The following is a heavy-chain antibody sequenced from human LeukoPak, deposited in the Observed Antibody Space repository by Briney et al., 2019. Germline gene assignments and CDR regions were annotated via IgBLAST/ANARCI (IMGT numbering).Heavy chain of an antibody. CDR2: ITGGGTRA. CDR3: ASRSSIVAATVLFDY. V-gene: IGHV3-23*01. CDR1: GLTFSNYA. D-gene: IGHD6-13*01. Sequence: PGGSLRLSCAASGLTFSNYAMSWVRQAPGKGLEWVSSITGGGTRAYYADSVKGRFTISRDNSGYTLHLQINSLTAEDTAVHYCASRSSIVAATVLFDYWGQGTLVTVSS. J-gene: IGHJ4*02.